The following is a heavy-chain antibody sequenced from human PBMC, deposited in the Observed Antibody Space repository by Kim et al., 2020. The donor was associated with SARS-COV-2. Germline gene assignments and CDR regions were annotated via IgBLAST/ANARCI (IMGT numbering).Heavy chain of an antibody. J-gene: IGHJ6*02. CDR3: ARDLLRYSGYAYGMDV. CDR2: ISSSSSYI. Sequence: GGSLRLSCAASGFTFSSYSMNWVRQAPGKGLEWVSSISSSSSYIYYADSVKGRFTISRDNAKNSLYLQMNSLRAEDTAVYYCARDLLRYSGYAYGMDVWGQGTTVTVSS. D-gene: IGHD5-12*01. V-gene: IGHV3-21*01. CDR1: GFTFSSYS.